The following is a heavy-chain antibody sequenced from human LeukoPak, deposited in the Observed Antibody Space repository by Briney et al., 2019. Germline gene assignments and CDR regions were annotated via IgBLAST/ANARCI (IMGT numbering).Heavy chain of an antibody. Sequence: PSETLSLTCTVSGGSISGYYWSWIWQPPGKGLEWIGYISYSGSTNYNPSLKSRVSISVDTSKNQFSLKLRSVTAADTAVYYCARLYYDVSTVYSEIHYGMDVWGQGITVTVSS. D-gene: IGHD3-9*01. CDR3: ARLYYDVSTVYSEIHYGMDV. V-gene: IGHV4-59*08. CDR1: GGSISGYY. J-gene: IGHJ6*02. CDR2: ISYSGST.